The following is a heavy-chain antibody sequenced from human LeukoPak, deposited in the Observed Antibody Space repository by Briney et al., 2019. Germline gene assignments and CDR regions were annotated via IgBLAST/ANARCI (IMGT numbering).Heavy chain of an antibody. CDR3: ALQVGVYAFDI. CDR1: GYTFTSYY. V-gene: IGHV1-8*02. D-gene: IGHD1-26*01. J-gene: IGHJ3*02. CDR2: MNPNSGNT. Sequence: ASVKVSCKASGYTFTSYYMHWVRQAPGQGLEWMGWMNPNSGNTGYAQKFQGGVTMTRNTSISTAYMELSSLRSEDTAVYYCALQVGVYAFDIWGQGTMVTVSS.